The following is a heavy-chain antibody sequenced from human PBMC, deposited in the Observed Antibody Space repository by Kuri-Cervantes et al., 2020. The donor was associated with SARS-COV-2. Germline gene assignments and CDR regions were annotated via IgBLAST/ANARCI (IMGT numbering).Heavy chain of an antibody. D-gene: IGHD1-7*01. CDR1: GFTSSSYA. J-gene: IGHJ6*02. V-gene: IGHV3-30-3*01. CDR3: ARGVAELRYYGMDV. CDR2: ISYDGSNK. Sequence: SLITSCASSGFTSSSYAMSGVRAAPGKWLEWVVVISYDGSNKYYADSVKGRFTISRDNSKNTLYLQMNSLRTEDTAVYYCARGVAELRYYGMDVWGQGTTVTVSS.